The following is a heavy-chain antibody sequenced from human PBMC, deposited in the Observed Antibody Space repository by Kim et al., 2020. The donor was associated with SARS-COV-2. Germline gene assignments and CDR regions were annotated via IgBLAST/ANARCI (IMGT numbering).Heavy chain of an antibody. CDR3: ARDRCRGWCKWDVDA. D-gene: IGHD6-19*01. Sequence: SQTLSLTCGISGDSVSSNSAAWNWLRQSPSRGLEWLGRTYYRSKWYNDYALSLRGRITINPDTSQNQFSLHLNSVTPEDMAVYYCARDRCRGWCKWDVDAWGQGTLVTVSS. CDR2: TYYRSKWYN. J-gene: IGHJ5*02. CDR1: GDSVSSNSAA. V-gene: IGHV6-1*01.